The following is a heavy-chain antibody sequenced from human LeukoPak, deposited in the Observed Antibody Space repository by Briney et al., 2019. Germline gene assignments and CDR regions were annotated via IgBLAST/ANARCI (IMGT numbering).Heavy chain of an antibody. Sequence: SETVSLTCTVSGGSIRSYYWSWIRQPPGKGLEWIGYIYYSGSTNSNPSLKSRVTISVDTSKNQFSLRVSSVTAADTAVYYCARALTPGYCSGGTCSYFDYWGQGTLVTVSS. D-gene: IGHD2-15*01. CDR3: ARALTPGYCSGGTCSYFDY. V-gene: IGHV4-59*01. CDR2: IYYSGST. J-gene: IGHJ4*02. CDR1: GGSIRSYY.